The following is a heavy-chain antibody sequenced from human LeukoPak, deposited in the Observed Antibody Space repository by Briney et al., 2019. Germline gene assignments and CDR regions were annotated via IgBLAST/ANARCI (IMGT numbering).Heavy chain of an antibody. Sequence: GASVTVSCKASGYTFTSYGISWVRQAPGQGLEWMGWISAYNGNTNYAQKLQGRVTMTTDTSTSTAYMELRSLRSDDTAVYYCARDYGGGKGKFSDAEYFQHWGQGTLVTVSS. V-gene: IGHV1-18*01. CDR2: ISAYNGNT. D-gene: IGHD4-23*01. CDR3: ARDYGGGKGKFSDAEYFQH. J-gene: IGHJ1*01. CDR1: GYTFTSYG.